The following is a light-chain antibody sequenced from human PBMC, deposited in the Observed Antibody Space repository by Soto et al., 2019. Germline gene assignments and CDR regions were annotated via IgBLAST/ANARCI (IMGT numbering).Light chain of an antibody. Sequence: QSALTQPASVSGSPGQSITISCSGSSSDVGNGYDSVSWYQQHPGKALKLIIYEVTNRPSGVSSRFSGSKSGNTASLTISGLQAEDEADYYCSSYTNINTRACVFGTGTKVTVL. CDR3: SSYTNINTRACV. V-gene: IGLV2-14*01. CDR2: EVT. J-gene: IGLJ1*01. CDR1: SSDVGNGYDS.